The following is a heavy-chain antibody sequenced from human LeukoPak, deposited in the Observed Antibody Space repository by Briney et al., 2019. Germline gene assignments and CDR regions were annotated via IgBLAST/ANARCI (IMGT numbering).Heavy chain of an antibody. CDR1: GGSISSSSYY. CDR2: IYYSGST. Sequence: SETLSLTCTVSGGSISSSSYYWGWIRQPPGKGLEWIGSIYYSGSTYYNPSLRSRATISGDTSKNQFSLSLSSATAADTAVYYCARECSSTTCYTRSFDPWGQGTLVTVSS. D-gene: IGHD2-2*02. CDR3: ARECSSTTCYTRSFDP. J-gene: IGHJ5*02. V-gene: IGHV4-39*07.